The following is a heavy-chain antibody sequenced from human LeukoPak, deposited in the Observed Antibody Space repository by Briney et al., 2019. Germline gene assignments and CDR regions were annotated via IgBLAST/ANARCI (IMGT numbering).Heavy chain of an antibody. V-gene: IGHV1-2*02. CDR3: ARTGYCSGGSCYPNYYGRDF. CDR1: GYTFNDHY. J-gene: IGHJ6*02. CDR2: INPNSGGT. Sequence: ASVKVSCKASGYTFNDHYIHWVRQAPGQGLEWMGWINPNSGGTNYAQKFQGRVTMTRDTSISTAYMELSRLRSDDTAIYYCARTGYCSGGSCYPNYYGRDFWRQGTTVTVSS. D-gene: IGHD2-15*01.